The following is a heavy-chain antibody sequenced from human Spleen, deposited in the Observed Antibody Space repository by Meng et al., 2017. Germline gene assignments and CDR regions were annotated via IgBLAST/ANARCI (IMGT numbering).Heavy chain of an antibody. J-gene: IGHJ6*02. CDR1: GFTFSNYA. D-gene: IGHD3-10*01. CDR2: ISGSGGST. Sequence: GESLKISCAASGFTFSNYAMSWVRQAPGKGLEWVSAISGSGGSTYYADSLKGRFTISRDNSRNTLYLQLNSLRTEDTAVYYCAKDIIITVPPRYYGMDVWGQGTTVTVSS. V-gene: IGHV3-23*01. CDR3: AKDIIITVPPRYYGMDV.